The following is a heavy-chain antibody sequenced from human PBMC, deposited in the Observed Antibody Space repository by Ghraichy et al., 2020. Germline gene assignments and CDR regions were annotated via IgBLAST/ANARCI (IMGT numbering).Heavy chain of an antibody. CDR3: ARIDFWGAVDV. J-gene: IGHJ6*04. Sequence: SETLSLTCTVSGGSISSYSWSWIRQPPGKGLEWIGYIYYSGSTNYNPSLKSRVTISVDMSKNQFSLKLSSVTAADTAVYYCARIDFWGAVDVWGKGTTVTVSS. CDR1: GGSISSYS. CDR2: IYYSGST. V-gene: IGHV4-59*08. D-gene: IGHD3-3*01.